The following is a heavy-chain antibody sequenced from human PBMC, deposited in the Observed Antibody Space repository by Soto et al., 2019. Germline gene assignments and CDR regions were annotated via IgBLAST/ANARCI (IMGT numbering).Heavy chain of an antibody. Sequence: ASVKVSCKTSGDTFTDSSMHWVRQAPGQGLEWMGWINLNSGDTNYAEKFRGRVTMTRDTSIITAYMELTRLKSDDTAVYSCARDLGGYDLYGPDTWGQGTLVTVSS. CDR1: GDTFTDSS. CDR2: INLNSGDT. CDR3: ARDLGGYDLYGPDT. D-gene: IGHD5-12*01. J-gene: IGHJ5*02. V-gene: IGHV1-2*02.